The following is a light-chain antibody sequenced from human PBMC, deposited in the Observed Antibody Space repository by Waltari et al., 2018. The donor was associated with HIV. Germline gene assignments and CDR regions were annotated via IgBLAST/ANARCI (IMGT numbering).Light chain of an antibody. J-gene: IGKJ2*01. Sequence: VLTPSPAILSLSPGESVTLSCMASQSVRTSLAWYQQKPGQAPRLLLYGASTRATGIPARFSGSGSGTEFTLTISSLQSEDSAVYHCQQYDDWPPFTFGQGTKLEIK. CDR3: QQYDDWPPFT. V-gene: IGKV3-15*01. CDR1: QSVRTS. CDR2: GAS.